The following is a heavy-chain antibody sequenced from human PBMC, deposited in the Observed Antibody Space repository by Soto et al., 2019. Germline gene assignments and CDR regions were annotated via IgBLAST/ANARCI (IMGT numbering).Heavy chain of an antibody. J-gene: IGHJ4*02. V-gene: IGHV1-18*01. D-gene: IGHD3-10*01. CDR2: IFAHNGNT. CDR1: GYTFTSYG. Sequence: ASVKVSCKASGYTFTSYGISWVRQAPGQGLEWMGWIFAHNGNTNYAQKLQGRVTMTTDTSTSTAYMELRSPGSDDTAVYYCASGWFGEFVYYFDYWGQGTLVTVSS. CDR3: ASGWFGEFVYYFDY.